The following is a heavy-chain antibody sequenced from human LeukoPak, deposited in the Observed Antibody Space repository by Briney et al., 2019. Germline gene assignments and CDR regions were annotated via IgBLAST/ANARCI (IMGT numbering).Heavy chain of an antibody. Sequence: GRSLRLSCAASGFTFDDYAMHWVRQAPGKGLEWVSGIRWNSGSIGYADSVKGRFTISRDNAKNSLYLQMNSLRAEDTALYYCAKAYYYYGMDVWGQGTTVTVSS. CDR3: AKAYYYYGMDV. V-gene: IGHV3-9*01. J-gene: IGHJ6*02. CDR1: GFTFDDYA. CDR2: IRWNSGSI.